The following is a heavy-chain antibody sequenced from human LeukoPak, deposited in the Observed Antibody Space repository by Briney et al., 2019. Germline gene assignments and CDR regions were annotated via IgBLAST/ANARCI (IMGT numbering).Heavy chain of an antibody. CDR2: FGGYSGDT. CDR1: SDTFSVYG. J-gene: IGHJ4*02. CDR3: ARDVTSSVTHSMGRIFEY. Sequence: ASVKVSCKTSSDTFSVYGMSWVRHAPGQGLEWMGWFGGYSGDTDYAQKFQGRLTLTRETSTSTVYMELRSLTSDDTAVYYCARDVTSSVTHSMGRIFEYWGQGSLVTVSS. D-gene: IGHD4-17*01. V-gene: IGHV1-18*01.